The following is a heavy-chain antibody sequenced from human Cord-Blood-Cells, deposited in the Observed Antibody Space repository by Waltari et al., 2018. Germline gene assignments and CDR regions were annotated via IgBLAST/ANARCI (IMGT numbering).Heavy chain of an antibody. D-gene: IGHD3-10*01. CDR3: ARVDGGGSGSWNY. Sequence: EVQLVESGGGLVQPGGSLRLSCAASGFTFIRYIMNWVRQAQGKGLEWVSYISSSSSTIYYADSVKGRFTISRDNAKNSLYLQMNSLRDEDTAVYYCARVDGGGSGSWNYWGQGTLVTVSS. V-gene: IGHV3-48*02. J-gene: IGHJ4*02. CDR1: GFTFIRYI. CDR2: ISSSSSTI.